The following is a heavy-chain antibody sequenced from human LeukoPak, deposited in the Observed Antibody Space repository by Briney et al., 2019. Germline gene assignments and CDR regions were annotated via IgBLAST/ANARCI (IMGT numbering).Heavy chain of an antibody. CDR3: ARQPYYYDSSGYSPVNFDY. CDR1: GYSFTSYW. Sequence: GESLKISCKGSGYSFTSYWIGWVRQMPGKGLEWMGIIYPGGSDTRYSPSLQGQVTISADKSISTAYLQWSSLKASDTAMYYCARQPYYYDSSGYSPVNFDYWGQGTLVTVSS. CDR2: IYPGGSDT. J-gene: IGHJ4*02. D-gene: IGHD3-22*01. V-gene: IGHV5-51*01.